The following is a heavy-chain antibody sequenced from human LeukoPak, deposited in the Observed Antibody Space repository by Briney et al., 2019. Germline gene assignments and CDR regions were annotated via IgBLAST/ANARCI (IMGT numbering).Heavy chain of an antibody. CDR3: AKDWGYYYDSSGFMDV. J-gene: IGHJ6*02. Sequence: GGSLRLSCAASGFTFSSYAMSWVRQAPGKGLEWVSVISGSGGSTYYADSVKGRFTISRDNSKNTLYLQMNSLRAEDTAVYYCAKDWGYYYDSSGFMDVWGQGTTVTVSS. D-gene: IGHD3-22*01. CDR2: ISGSGGST. CDR1: GFTFSSYA. V-gene: IGHV3-23*01.